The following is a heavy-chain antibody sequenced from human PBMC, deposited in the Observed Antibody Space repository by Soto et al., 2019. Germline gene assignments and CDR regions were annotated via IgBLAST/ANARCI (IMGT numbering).Heavy chain of an antibody. V-gene: IGHV4-34*01. Sequence: PSETLSLTCAVYGGSFSGYYWSWIRQPPGKGLEWIGEINQSGSTNYNPSLKCRVTISVDTSKNQFSLKLSSVTAADTGVYYCARTYSSSWSPFDYWGQGTQVTVSS. D-gene: IGHD6-13*01. CDR2: INQSGST. CDR1: GGSFSGYY. CDR3: ARTYSSSWSPFDY. J-gene: IGHJ4*02.